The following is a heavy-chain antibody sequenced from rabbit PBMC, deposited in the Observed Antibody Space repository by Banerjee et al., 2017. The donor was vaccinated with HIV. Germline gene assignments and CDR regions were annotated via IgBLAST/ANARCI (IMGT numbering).Heavy chain of an antibody. V-gene: IGHV1S40*01. Sequence: QSLEESGGDLVKPGASLTLTCTASGFSFSSSYYMCWVRQAPGKGLEWIACIYAGSSGSTYYASWAKGRFTISKSSSTTVTLQMTSLTAADTATYFCARDGYDDYGDTRLDLWGPGTLVTVS. D-gene: IGHD2-1*01. CDR3: ARDGYDDYGDTRLDL. CDR2: IYAGSSGST. J-gene: IGHJ6*01. CDR1: GFSFSSSYY.